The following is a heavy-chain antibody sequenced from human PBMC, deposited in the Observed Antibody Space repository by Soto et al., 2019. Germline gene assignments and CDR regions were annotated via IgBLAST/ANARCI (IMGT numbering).Heavy chain of an antibody. Sequence: KPSETLSLTCTVSGCSFTSNNWWTWVRQPPGQGLEWIGEIYRTGSTNYNPSLKSRVTISLDKSENQFSLKVTSLTAADTAVYYCASRDPGTSVDYWGQGTLVTVSS. D-gene: IGHD1-7*01. V-gene: IGHV4-4*02. J-gene: IGHJ4*02. CDR2: IYRTGST. CDR3: ASRDPGTSVDY. CDR1: GCSFTSNNW.